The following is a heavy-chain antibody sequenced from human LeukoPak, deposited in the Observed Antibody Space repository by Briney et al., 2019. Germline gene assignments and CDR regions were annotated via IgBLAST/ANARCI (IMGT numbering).Heavy chain of an antibody. CDR1: GGSISSGGYS. Sequence: SQTLSLTCAVSGGSISSGGYSWSWIRQPPGKGLEWLGYIYHSGSTYYNPSLKSRVTISVDRSKNQFSLELSSVTDADTAVCYCATHRDLWSGLPPGHVATPPPNYYFYHVMDVWGQGTTVTVSS. D-gene: IGHD3-3*01. CDR2: IYHSGST. CDR3: ATHRDLWSGLPPGHVATPPPNYYFYHVMDV. V-gene: IGHV4-30-2*01. J-gene: IGHJ6*02.